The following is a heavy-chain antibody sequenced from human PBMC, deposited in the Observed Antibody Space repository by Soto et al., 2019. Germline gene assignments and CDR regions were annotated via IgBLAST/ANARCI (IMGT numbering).Heavy chain of an antibody. CDR3: ARVERGTATTVVDAFDI. D-gene: IGHD1-1*01. CDR2: MSHSGGT. V-gene: IGHV4-34*01. Sequence: QEQLQQWGAGLLKPSETLSLTCAVYGGFVSSGNYYWSWIRQPPGKGLEWIGEMSHSGGTHFNPAPKSRVPISVATSKNQFSLKMSSVTAADTALYYCARVERGTATTVVDAFDIWGPGTMVTVSS. CDR1: GGFVSSGNYY. J-gene: IGHJ3*02.